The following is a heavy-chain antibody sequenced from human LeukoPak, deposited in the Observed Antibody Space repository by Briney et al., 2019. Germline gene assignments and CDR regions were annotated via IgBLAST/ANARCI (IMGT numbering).Heavy chain of an antibody. V-gene: IGHV3-21*01. CDR3: VRGDRRDY. CDR1: GFTFDDYD. J-gene: IGHJ4*02. Sequence: GGSLRLSCAASGFTFDDYDLNWVRQAPGKGLEWVSSISRSGGSTYYADSVKGRFTISRDNAKNSLYLQMNSLRAEDTAVYFCVRGDRRDYWGQGTLVSVSS. D-gene: IGHD3-22*01. CDR2: ISRSGGST.